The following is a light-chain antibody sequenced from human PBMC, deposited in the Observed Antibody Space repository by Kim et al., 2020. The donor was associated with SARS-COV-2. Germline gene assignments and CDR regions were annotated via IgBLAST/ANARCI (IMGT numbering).Light chain of an antibody. CDR3: QQHNSYPLT. CDR1: RGITSY. J-gene: IGKJ4*01. CDR2: AAS. Sequence: DIQLTQSPSFLSASVGDRVTITCRASRGITSYLAWYQQKPGKAPKLLISAASTLQSGVPSRFSGSGSGTEFILTISSLQPEDLATYYCQQHNSYPLTFGAGPSWRS. V-gene: IGKV1-9*01.